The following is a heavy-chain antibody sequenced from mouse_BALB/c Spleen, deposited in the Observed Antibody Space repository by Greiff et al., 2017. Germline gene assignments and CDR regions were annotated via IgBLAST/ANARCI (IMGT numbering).Heavy chain of an antibody. D-gene: IGHD4-1*01. CDR2: ISSGSSTI. CDR1: GFTFSSFG. V-gene: IGHV5-17*02. Sequence: DVQLVESGGGLVQPGGSRKLSCAASGFTFSSFGMHWVRQAPEKGLEWVAYISSGSSTIYYADTVKGRFTISRDNPKNTLFLQMTSLRSEDTAMYYCARLGLTGTFFDYWGQGTTLTVSS. CDR3: ARLGLTGTFFDY. J-gene: IGHJ2*01.